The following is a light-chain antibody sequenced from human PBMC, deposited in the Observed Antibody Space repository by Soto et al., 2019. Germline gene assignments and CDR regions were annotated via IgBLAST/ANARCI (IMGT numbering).Light chain of an antibody. Sequence: DIQMTQSPSSLSASVGDRVTITCRASQSVSSYLNWYQQKPGKAPKLLIYAASSLQSGVPPRFSGSVSGTDSTLTISSLQPVDFATYYCQQSHSLPWTFGQGTKVEIK. J-gene: IGKJ1*01. V-gene: IGKV1-39*01. CDR2: AAS. CDR3: QQSHSLPWT. CDR1: QSVSSY.